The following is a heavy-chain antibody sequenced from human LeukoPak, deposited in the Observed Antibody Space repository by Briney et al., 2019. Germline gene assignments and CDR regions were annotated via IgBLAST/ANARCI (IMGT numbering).Heavy chain of an antibody. J-gene: IGHJ4*02. CDR3: AAIKLRYFDWLLDGYFDY. CDR1: GFTFSSYA. D-gene: IGHD3-9*01. V-gene: IGHV3-23*01. CDR2: ISGSGGST. Sequence: GGSLRLSCAAPGFTFSSYAMSWVRQAPGKGLEWVSAISGSGGSTYYADSVKGRFTISRDNSKNTLYLQMNSLRAEDTAVYYCAAIKLRYFDWLLDGYFDYWGQGTLVTVSS.